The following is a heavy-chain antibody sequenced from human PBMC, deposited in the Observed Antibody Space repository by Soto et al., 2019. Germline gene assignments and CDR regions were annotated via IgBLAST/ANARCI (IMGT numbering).Heavy chain of an antibody. Sequence: GASVKVSCKASGYTFTGYYMHWVRQAPGQGLEWMGWINPNSGGTNYAQKFQGWVTMTRDTSISTAYMELSRLRSDDTAVYYCARYWPSRFGDRADRYYGMDVWGQGTTVTVSS. D-gene: IGHD3-10*01. V-gene: IGHV1-2*04. CDR1: GYTFTGYY. J-gene: IGHJ6*02. CDR3: ARYWPSRFGDRADRYYGMDV. CDR2: INPNSGGT.